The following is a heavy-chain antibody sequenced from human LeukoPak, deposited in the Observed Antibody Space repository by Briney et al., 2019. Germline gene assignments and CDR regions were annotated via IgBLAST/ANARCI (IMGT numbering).Heavy chain of an antibody. V-gene: IGHV1-69*13. J-gene: IGHJ4*02. CDR1: GYTFNNYY. CDR3: ARGNPPYSSPFDY. CDR2: IIPIFGTA. D-gene: IGHD6-19*01. Sequence: ASVKVSCKASGYTFNNYYMHWVRQAPGQGLEWMGGIIPIFGTANYAQKFQGRVTITADESTSTAYMELSSLRSEDTAVYYCARGNPPYSSPFDYWGQGTLVTVSS.